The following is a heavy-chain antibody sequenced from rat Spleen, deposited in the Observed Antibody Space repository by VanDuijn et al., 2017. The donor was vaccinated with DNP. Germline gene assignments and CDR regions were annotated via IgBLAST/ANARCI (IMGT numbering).Heavy chain of an antibody. CDR1: GLNFSKYG. D-gene: IGHD1-2*01. CDR2: ISPSDGRT. J-gene: IGHJ2*01. CDR3: ATDWSYYYSIFDY. V-gene: IGHV5-19*01. Sequence: EVQLVESGGGLVQPGRSLKLSGAASGLNFSKYGMNWLRTAPTKGLEWVASISPSDGRTYYRDSVKGRFTISRDNAKSTLYLQMDSLRSEDTATYYCATDWSYYYSIFDYWGQGVMVTVSS.